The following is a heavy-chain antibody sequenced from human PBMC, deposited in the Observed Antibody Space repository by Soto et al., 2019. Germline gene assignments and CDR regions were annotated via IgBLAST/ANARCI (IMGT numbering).Heavy chain of an antibody. CDR2: VHPYNGNT. V-gene: IGHV1-18*01. J-gene: IGHJ4*02. CDR3: ARKWGSLYY. Sequence: ASVKVCCKASGYTFLNHGLCWVRQAPGQGLEWMGWVHPYNGNTLYAQKFQGRVTMSTDTSTSTAYLELWSLRSDDTAVYYCARKWGSLYYWGQGTLVTVSS. CDR1: GYTFLNHG. D-gene: IGHD1-26*01.